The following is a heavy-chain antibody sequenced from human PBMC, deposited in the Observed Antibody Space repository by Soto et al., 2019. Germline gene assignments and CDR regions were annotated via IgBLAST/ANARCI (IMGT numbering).Heavy chain of an antibody. CDR2: INPNSGGT. V-gene: IGHV1-2*02. D-gene: IGHD3-3*01. Sequence: GGPVKVSCKASGYTFTAYYMHWVRQAPGQGLEWMGWINPNSGGTNYAQKFQGRVTMTRDTSISTAYMELSRLTSDDTAVYFCARNFWSGTNWFDPWGQGTLVTVSS. J-gene: IGHJ5*02. CDR3: ARNFWSGTNWFDP. CDR1: GYTFTAYY.